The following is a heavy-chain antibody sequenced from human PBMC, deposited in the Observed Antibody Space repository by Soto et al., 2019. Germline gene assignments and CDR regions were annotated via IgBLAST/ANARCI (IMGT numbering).Heavy chain of an antibody. CDR2: ISSSSYI. V-gene: IGHV3-48*03. Sequence: EVQLVESGGGLVQPGGSLRLSCVASGFTFSTYEMNWVRQAPGKGLEWVSYISSSSYIYYPASVKGRFTISRDNAKNSLYLLMNSLRAEDTAVYYCARESCSSSSCSTRYGMDVWGQGTTVTVS. J-gene: IGHJ6*02. CDR3: ARESCSSSSCSTRYGMDV. CDR1: GFTFSTYE. D-gene: IGHD2-2*01.